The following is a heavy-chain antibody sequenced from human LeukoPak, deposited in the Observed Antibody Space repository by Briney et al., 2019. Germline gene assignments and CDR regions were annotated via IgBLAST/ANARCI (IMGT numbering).Heavy chain of an antibody. V-gene: IGHV3-11*05. J-gene: IGHJ4*02. CDR2: ISVSGSNT. Sequence: PGGSLRLSCAASGFTFSDYYMSWIRPAPGEGLEWVSSISVSGSNTNYADSVKGRFTISRDNAQNSLYLQMNSLTAEDTAVYYCARAGVCVAAPGPSHWGQGTLVTVSS. CDR1: GFTFSDYY. CDR3: ARAGVCVAAPGPSH. D-gene: IGHD6-6*01.